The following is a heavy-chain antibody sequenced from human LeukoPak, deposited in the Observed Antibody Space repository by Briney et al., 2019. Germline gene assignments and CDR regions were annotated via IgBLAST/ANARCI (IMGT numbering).Heavy chain of an antibody. J-gene: IGHJ5*02. Sequence: GGSLRLSCAASGFTFRDYFMNWIRQAPGKGLEWLSYISSSGRTIYYADSVKGRFTISRDNAKNSLYLQINSLRAEDTAVYYCARDKSGFDPWGQGTLVTVSS. CDR1: GFTFRDYF. V-gene: IGHV3-11*01. CDR2: ISSSGRTI. CDR3: ARDKSGFDP.